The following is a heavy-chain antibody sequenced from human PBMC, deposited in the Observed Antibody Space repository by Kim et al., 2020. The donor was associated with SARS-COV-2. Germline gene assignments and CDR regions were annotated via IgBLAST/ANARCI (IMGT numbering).Heavy chain of an antibody. J-gene: IGHJ4*02. CDR3: AKEGPRDFWSGSLDY. CDR2: ITCDGSNK. V-gene: IGHV3-30*18. Sequence: GGSLRLSCAASGFTFSSYGMHWVRQAPGKGLEWVAVITCDGSNKYYADSVKGRFTISRDNSKNTLYLQMNSLRAEDTAVYYCAKEGPRDFWSGSLDYWGQGTLVTVSS. CDR1: GFTFSSYG. D-gene: IGHD3-3*01.